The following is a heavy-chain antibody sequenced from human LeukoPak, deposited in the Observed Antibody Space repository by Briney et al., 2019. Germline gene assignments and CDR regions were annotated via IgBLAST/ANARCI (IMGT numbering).Heavy chain of an antibody. CDR1: GYTFTGYH. V-gene: IGHV1-2*02. D-gene: IGHD5-24*01. J-gene: IGHJ4*02. CDR2: INPNSGVT. CDR3: ASRDGPQGAFDY. Sequence: ASVKVSCKASGYTFTGYHIHWVRQAPGQGLEWMGWINPNSGVTNYAQKFQGRVTMTRDTSISTAYMELSRLTSDDTAVYYCASRDGPQGAFDYRGQGTLVTVSS.